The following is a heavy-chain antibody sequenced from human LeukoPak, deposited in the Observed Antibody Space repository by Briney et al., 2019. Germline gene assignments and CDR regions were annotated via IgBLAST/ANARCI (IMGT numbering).Heavy chain of an antibody. CDR2: ISGSGGST. D-gene: IGHD3-10*01. Sequence: GGSLRLSCAASGFTFSIYWMSWVRQAPGKGLEWVSAISGSGGSTYYADSVKGRFTISRDNSKNTVYLQMNSLRAEDTAAYYCAKGTEYYGSGSHFDYWGQGALVTVSS. V-gene: IGHV3-23*01. J-gene: IGHJ4*02. CDR3: AKGTEYYGSGSHFDY. CDR1: GFTFSIYW.